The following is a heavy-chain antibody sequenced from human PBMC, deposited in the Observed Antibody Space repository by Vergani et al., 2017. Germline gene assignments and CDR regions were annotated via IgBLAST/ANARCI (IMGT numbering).Heavy chain of an antibody. J-gene: IGHJ4*02. CDR2: ISGSGGST. Sequence: EVQLLESGGGLVQPGGSLRLSCAASGFTFSSYAMSWVRQAPGKGLEWVSAISGSGGSTYYADSVKGRFTISRDNSKNTLYLQMNGLRAEDTAVYYCAKGGISSSSLDYWGQGTLVTVSS. CDR3: AKGGISSSSLDY. CDR1: GFTFSSYA. D-gene: IGHD6-6*01. V-gene: IGHV3-23*01.